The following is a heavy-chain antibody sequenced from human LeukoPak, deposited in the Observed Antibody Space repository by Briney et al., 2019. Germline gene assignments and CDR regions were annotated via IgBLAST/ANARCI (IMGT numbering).Heavy chain of an antibody. V-gene: IGHV1-69*05. CDR3: AKIVDTAMVPFDY. CDR2: IIPIFGTA. CDR1: GGTFSSYA. J-gene: IGHJ4*02. D-gene: IGHD5-18*01. Sequence: WSSVKVSCKASGGTFSSYAISWVRQAPGQGLEWMGRIIPIFGTANYAQKFQGRVTITTDESTSTAYMEMSSLRSEDTAVYYCAKIVDTAMVPFDYWGQGTLVTVSS.